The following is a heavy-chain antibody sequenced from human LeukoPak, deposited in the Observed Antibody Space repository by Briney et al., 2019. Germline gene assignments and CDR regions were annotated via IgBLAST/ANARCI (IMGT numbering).Heavy chain of an antibody. J-gene: IGHJ3*02. V-gene: IGHV4-39*07. Sequence: SETLSLTCTVSGGSISSSSYYWGWIRQPPGKGLEWIGSIYYSGSTYYNPSLKSRVTMSVDTSKNQFSLKLSSVTAADTAVYYCARFCSSTSCYWGDAFDIWGQGTMVTVSS. CDR2: IYYSGST. CDR1: GGSISSSSYY. D-gene: IGHD2-2*01. CDR3: ARFCSSTSCYWGDAFDI.